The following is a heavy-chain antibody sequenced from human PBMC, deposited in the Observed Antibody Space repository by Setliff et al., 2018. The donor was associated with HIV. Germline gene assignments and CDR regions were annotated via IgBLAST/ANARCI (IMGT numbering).Heavy chain of an antibody. J-gene: IGHJ4*02. CDR3: ARDLDSAYDKTLDY. Sequence: ASVKVSCKASGYTVTRYSMHWVRQAPGQGLEWMGIIDPGGGSTNYAQKFRGRVTMTRDTFTSTVYMELSSLRSEDTAVYYCARDLDSAYDKTLDYWGQGTLVTVSS. CDR1: GYTVTRYS. V-gene: IGHV1-46*01. D-gene: IGHD5-12*01. CDR2: IDPGGGST.